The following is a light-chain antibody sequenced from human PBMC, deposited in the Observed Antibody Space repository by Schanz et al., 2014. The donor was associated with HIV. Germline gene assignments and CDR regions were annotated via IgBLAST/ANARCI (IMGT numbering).Light chain of an antibody. J-gene: IGLJ3*02. V-gene: IGLV1-51*01. Sequence: QSVLTQPPSVSAAPGQKVTISCSGSSSNIGNNYVSWYQQFPGTAPKLLIFLNYQRPSEVPDRVSGSKSGTSATLGITGLQAEDEGDYYCQSYDSSLMGCGVFGGGTKLTVL. CDR1: SSNIGNNY. CDR2: LNY. CDR3: QSYDSSLMGCGV.